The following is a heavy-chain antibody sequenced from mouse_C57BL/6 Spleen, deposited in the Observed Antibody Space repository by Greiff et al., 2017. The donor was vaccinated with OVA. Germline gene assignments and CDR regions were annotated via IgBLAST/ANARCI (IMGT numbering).Heavy chain of an antibody. D-gene: IGHD1-1*01. CDR1: GYSFTGYY. Sequence: EVQLQQSGPELVKPGASVKISCKASGYSFTGYYMNWVKQSPEKSLEWIGEINPSTGGTTYNQKFKAKATLTVDKSSSTAYMQLKSLTSEDSAVYYCARWGYYGSSGYFDVWGTGTTVTVSS. CDR2: INPSTGGT. CDR3: ARWGYYGSSGYFDV. V-gene: IGHV1-42*01. J-gene: IGHJ1*03.